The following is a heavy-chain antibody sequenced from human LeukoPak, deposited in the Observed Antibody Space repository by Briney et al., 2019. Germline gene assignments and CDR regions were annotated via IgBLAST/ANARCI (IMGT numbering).Heavy chain of an antibody. J-gene: IGHJ4*02. V-gene: IGHV5-51*01. CDR3: TRSPGIDILTGYSRYYFDY. CDR2: IYPGDSHT. CDR1: GYTFTNYW. D-gene: IGHD3-9*01. Sequence: GESLKISCKGAGYTFTNYWIGWVRQMPGKGLEWMGVIYPGDSHTRYSPSFQGQGTISADKSISTAFLQWNSLKASDTGIYYCTRSPGIDILTGYSRYYFDYWGQGTLVTVSS.